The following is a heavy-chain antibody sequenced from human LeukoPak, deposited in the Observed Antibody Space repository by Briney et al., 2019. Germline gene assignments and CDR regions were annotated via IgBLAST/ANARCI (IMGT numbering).Heavy chain of an antibody. CDR2: ITGSSAYI. V-gene: IGHV3-21*01. J-gene: IGHJ4*02. Sequence: NPGGSLTLSCAASGFTFSSYNLNWVRQAPGKGLEWVSSITGSSAYIYYADSVKGRFTISRDNAKNSLYLQMNSLRAEDTAVYYCARLEASGFDYWGQGTLVTVSS. CDR1: GFTFSSYN. D-gene: IGHD1-1*01. CDR3: ARLEASGFDY.